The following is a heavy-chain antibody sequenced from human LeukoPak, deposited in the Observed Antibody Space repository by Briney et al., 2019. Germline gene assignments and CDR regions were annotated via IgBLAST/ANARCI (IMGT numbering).Heavy chain of an antibody. D-gene: IGHD3-10*01. V-gene: IGHV1-18*01. J-gene: IGHJ3*02. CDR2: ISPYNGNT. CDR3: ANSYGSGSHDAFDI. Sequence: GASVKVSCKASGYTFTSYGISWVRQAPGQGLEWMGWISPYNGNTNYAQKLQGRVTMTTDTSTSTAYMELRSLISDDTAVYYCANSYGSGSHDAFDIWGQGTMVTVSS. CDR1: GYTFTSYG.